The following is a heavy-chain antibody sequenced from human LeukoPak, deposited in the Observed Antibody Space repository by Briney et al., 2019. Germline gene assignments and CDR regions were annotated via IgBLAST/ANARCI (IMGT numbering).Heavy chain of an antibody. CDR3: AREFRGGGDPFDY. Sequence: PGGSLRLSCVAFEFTFSTYSMNWVRQAPGKGLEWVSSISSRSSSIYYADSVKGRFTISRDNAKNSLYLQMNSLRAEDTALCYCAREFRGGGDPFDYWGQGTRVTVSS. CDR2: ISSRSSSI. CDR1: EFTFSTYS. J-gene: IGHJ4*02. D-gene: IGHD2-21*01. V-gene: IGHV3-21*01.